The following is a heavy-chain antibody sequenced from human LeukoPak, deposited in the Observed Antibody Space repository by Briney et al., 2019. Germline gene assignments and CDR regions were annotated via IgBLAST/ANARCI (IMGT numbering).Heavy chain of an antibody. CDR2: IRSKANSYAT. Sequence: PGGSLRLSCAASGFTFSGSAMHWVRQASGKGLEWVGRIRSKANSYATAYAASVEGRFTISRDDSKNPAYLQMNSLKTEDTAVYYCTRSYSGSYSFRYYYYMDVWGKGTTVTVSS. V-gene: IGHV3-73*01. D-gene: IGHD1-26*01. J-gene: IGHJ6*03. CDR1: GFTFSGSA. CDR3: TRSYSGSYSFRYYYYMDV.